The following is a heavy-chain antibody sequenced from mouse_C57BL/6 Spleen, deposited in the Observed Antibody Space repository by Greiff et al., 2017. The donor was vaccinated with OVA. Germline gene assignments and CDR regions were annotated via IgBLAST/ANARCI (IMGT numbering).Heavy chain of an antibody. CDR3: ARDDAMDY. CDR1: GFTFSSYA. J-gene: IGHJ4*01. Sequence: EVKLMESGGGLVKPGGSLKLSCAASGFTFSSYAMSWVRQTPEKRLEWVATISDGGSYTYYPDIVKGRFTISRDNAKNNLYLQMSHLKSEDTAMYYCARDDAMDYWGQGTSVTVSS. CDR2: ISDGGSYT. V-gene: IGHV5-4*01.